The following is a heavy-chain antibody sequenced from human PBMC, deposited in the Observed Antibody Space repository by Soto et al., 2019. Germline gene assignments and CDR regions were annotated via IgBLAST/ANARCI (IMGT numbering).Heavy chain of an antibody. CDR2: IFHTGGT. Sequence: QVQLQESGPGLVKPSETLSLTCTVSSDSIAGENWWSWVRQPPGMGLEWIGEIFHTGGTNYNPSLKGRVTMEVDKSKNQFSLNLISATAADTAVYYCARVFSSGSGWMYYFDFWGLGTLVSVSS. CDR3: ARVFSSGSGWMYYFDF. D-gene: IGHD6-25*01. V-gene: IGHV4-4*02. CDR1: SDSIAGENW. J-gene: IGHJ4*02.